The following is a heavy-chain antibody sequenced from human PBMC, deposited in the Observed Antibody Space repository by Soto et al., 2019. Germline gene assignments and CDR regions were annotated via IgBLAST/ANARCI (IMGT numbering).Heavy chain of an antibody. J-gene: IGHJ4*02. D-gene: IGHD4-17*01. CDR2: ISSSSSTI. V-gene: IGHV3-48*01. CDR3: ARDLNYGLFDY. Sequence: GSLRLSWAASGFTFSSYSMNWVRQAPGKGLEWVSYISSSSSTIYYADSVKGRFTISRDNAKNLLYLQMNSLRAEDTAVYYCARDLNYGLFDYWGQGTLVTVSS. CDR1: GFTFSSYS.